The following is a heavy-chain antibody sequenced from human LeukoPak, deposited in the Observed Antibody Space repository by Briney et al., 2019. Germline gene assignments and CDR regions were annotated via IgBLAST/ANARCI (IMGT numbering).Heavy chain of an antibody. CDR2: ISSSGSTI. Sequence: PGGSLRLSCAASGFTFSSYSMNWVRQAPGKGLEWVSYISSSGSTIYYADSVKGRFTISRDNAKNSLYLQMNSLRAEDTAVYYCARGQGRGYYFDYWGQGTLVTVSS. CDR1: GFTFSSYS. D-gene: IGHD1-26*01. J-gene: IGHJ4*02. V-gene: IGHV3-48*04. CDR3: ARGQGRGYYFDY.